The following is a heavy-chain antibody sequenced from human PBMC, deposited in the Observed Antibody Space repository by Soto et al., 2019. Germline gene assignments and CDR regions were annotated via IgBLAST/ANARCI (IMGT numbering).Heavy chain of an antibody. J-gene: IGHJ4*01. V-gene: IGHV4-31*03. Sequence: SETPSLTFTVSDGSISSRCYYWSWIRQHPGKGLEWIGYIYYSGSTYYNPSLKSRVTISVDTSKNQFSLELSSVTAADTAVYYCARVLGYCNSTSCYALDYWGRGTLVTVSS. D-gene: IGHD2-2*01. CDR3: ARVLGYCNSTSCYALDY. CDR1: DGSISSRCYY. CDR2: IYYSGST.